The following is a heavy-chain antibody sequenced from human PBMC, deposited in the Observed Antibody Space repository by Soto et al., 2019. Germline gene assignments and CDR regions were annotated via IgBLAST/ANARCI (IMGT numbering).Heavy chain of an antibody. CDR2: IYYSGNT. CDR1: GDSIYSYY. V-gene: IGHV4-59*08. J-gene: IGHJ4*02. D-gene: IGHD3-10*01. CDR3: ARHFYSSGTYYFDY. Sequence: SETLSLTCTVSGDSIYSYYWTWIRQPPGKGLEWIGTIYYSGNTYYNPSLQSRVTISVDTSKNQFSLNLSSVTAADTAVYYCARHFYSSGTYYFDYWGQGTLVTVSS.